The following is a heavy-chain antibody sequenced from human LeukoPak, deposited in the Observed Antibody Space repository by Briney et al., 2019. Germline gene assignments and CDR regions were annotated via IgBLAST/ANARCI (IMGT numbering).Heavy chain of an antibody. CDR3: ARSDYHGSGSHTVFDAFDI. D-gene: IGHD3-10*01. CDR1: GFTLGKYW. Sequence: GGSLRLSCVASGFTLGKYWMSWVRQPPGKGLEWVAIIKLDGSEKNYVDSVKGRFTISRDNTKNSLYLQMNSLRAEDTAVYYCARSDYHGSGSHTVFDAFDIWGQGTRVTVSS. CDR2: IKLDGSEK. J-gene: IGHJ3*02. V-gene: IGHV3-7*03.